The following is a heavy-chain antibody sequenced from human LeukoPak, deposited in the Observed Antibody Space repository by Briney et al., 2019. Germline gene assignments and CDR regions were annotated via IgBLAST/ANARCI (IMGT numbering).Heavy chain of an antibody. CDR1: GFTFSNDV. CDR2: IDGGGGGT. V-gene: IGHV3-23*01. CDR3: ARRIGGTKDY. Sequence: GGSLRLSCAASGFTFSNDVMSWVRQAPGKGPEWVSSIDGGGGGTDYADSVRGRFTISRDNFKNTSYLQMNSLRADDTAVYYCARRIGGTKDYWGRGAQVTVSS. D-gene: IGHD3-3*01. J-gene: IGHJ4*02.